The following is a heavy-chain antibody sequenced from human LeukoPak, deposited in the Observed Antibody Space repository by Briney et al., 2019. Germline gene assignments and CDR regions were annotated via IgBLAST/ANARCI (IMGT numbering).Heavy chain of an antibody. V-gene: IGHV4-31*03. D-gene: IGHD3-10*01. CDR3: ARAPWGEYNWFDP. CDR2: IYYSGST. Sequence: SQTLSLTCTVSGGSISSGGYYWSWIRQHPGKGLEWIGYIYYSGSTYYNPSLKSRVTISVDTSKNQFSLKLSSVTAADTAVYYCARAPWGEYNWFDPWGQGALATVSS. J-gene: IGHJ5*02. CDR1: GGSISSGGYY.